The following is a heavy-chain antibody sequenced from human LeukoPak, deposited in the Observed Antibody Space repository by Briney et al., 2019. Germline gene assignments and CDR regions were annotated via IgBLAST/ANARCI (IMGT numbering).Heavy chain of an antibody. CDR3: AREAYDSSGVDY. Sequence: GGSLRLSCAASGFTFSSYSMNWVRQAPGKGLEWVSSISSSSYIYYADSVKGRFTISRDNAKNSLYLQMNSLRAEDTAVYYCAREAYDSSGVDYWGQGTLVTVSS. D-gene: IGHD3-22*01. J-gene: IGHJ4*02. V-gene: IGHV3-21*01. CDR1: GFTFSSYS. CDR2: ISSSSYI.